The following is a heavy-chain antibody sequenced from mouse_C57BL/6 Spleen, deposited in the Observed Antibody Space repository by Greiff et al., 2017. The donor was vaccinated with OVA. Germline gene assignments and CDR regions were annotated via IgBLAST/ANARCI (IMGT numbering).Heavy chain of an antibody. V-gene: IGHV2-6*01. CDR3: ARSSYGKDWFAY. Sequence: QVQLKESGPGLVAPSQSLSITCTVSGFSLTSYGVDWVRQSPGKGLEWLGVIWGVGSTNYNSALKSRLSIRKDNSKSQVFLKMNSLQTDDTAMYYCARSSYGKDWFAYWGQGTLVTVSA. D-gene: IGHD1-1*01. CDR1: GFSLTSYG. J-gene: IGHJ3*01. CDR2: IWGVGST.